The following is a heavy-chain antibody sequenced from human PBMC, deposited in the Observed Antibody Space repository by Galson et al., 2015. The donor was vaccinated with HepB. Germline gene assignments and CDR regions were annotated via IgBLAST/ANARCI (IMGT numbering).Heavy chain of an antibody. Sequence: SVKVSCKASGYTFTSYAMHWVRQAPGQRLEWMGWINAGNGNTKYSQKFQGRVTITRDTSASTAYMELSSLRSEDTAVYYCARSITMVRGVISGVGYWGQGTLVTVSS. CDR3: ARSITMVRGVISGVGY. CDR1: GYTFTSYA. J-gene: IGHJ4*02. CDR2: INAGNGNT. V-gene: IGHV1-3*01. D-gene: IGHD3-10*01.